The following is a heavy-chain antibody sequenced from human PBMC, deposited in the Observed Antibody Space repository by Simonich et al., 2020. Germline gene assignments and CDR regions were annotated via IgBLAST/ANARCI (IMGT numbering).Heavy chain of an antibody. V-gene: IGHV3-30*01. CDR3: ARDRNWGWFDP. CDR1: GFTSGSYA. Sequence: QVQLVESGGGVVQPGRSLRLSGAASGFTSGSYAMHWVRQAPGQGIGGVAVIAYDGSNKYYAASVKGRFTISRDNSKNTLYLQRNSLRAEDTAVYYCARDRNWGWFDPWGQGTLVTVSS. J-gene: IGHJ5*02. CDR2: IAYDGSNK. D-gene: IGHD7-27*01.